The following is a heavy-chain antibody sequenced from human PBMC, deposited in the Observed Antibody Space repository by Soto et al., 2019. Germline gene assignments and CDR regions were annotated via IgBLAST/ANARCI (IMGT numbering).Heavy chain of an antibody. CDR1: GFTFSSYS. CDR2: ISSSSSTI. J-gene: IGHJ6*03. V-gene: IGHV3-48*01. CDR3: ARGDCSSTSCYGPNYYYYYYMDV. D-gene: IGHD2-2*01. Sequence: EAQLVESGGGLVQPGGSLRLSCAASGFTFSSYSMNWVRQAPGKGLEWVSYISSSSSTIYYADSVKGRFTISRDNAKNSLYLQMNSLRAEDTAVYYCARGDCSSTSCYGPNYYYYYYMDVWGKGTTVTVSS.